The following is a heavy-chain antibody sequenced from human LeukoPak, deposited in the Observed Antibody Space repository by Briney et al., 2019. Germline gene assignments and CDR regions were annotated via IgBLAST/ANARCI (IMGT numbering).Heavy chain of an antibody. CDR2: IIPIFGTA. D-gene: IGHD6-19*01. J-gene: IGHJ5*02. V-gene: IGHV1-69*01. CDR1: GGTFSSYA. CDR3: ARDREYSSGWYLPKYNWFDP. Sequence: GASVKVSCKASGGTFSSYAISWVRQAPGQGLEWMGGIIPIFGTANYAQKFQGRVTITADESTSTAYMELSSLRSEDTAVYYRARDREYSSGWYLPKYNWFDPWGQGTLVTVSS.